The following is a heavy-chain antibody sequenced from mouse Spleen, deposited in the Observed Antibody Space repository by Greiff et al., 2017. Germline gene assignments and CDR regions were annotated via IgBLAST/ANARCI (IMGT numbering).Heavy chain of an antibody. CDR2: ISSGSSTI. CDR3: ARSTMIRGYFDY. Sequence: EVRLVESGGGLVQPGGSRKLSCAASGFTFSSFGMHWVRQAPEKGLEWVAYISSGSSTIYYADTVKGRFTISRDNPKNTLFLQMTSLRSEDTAMYYCARSTMIRGYFDYWGQGTTLTVSS. V-gene: IGHV5-17*02. J-gene: IGHJ2*01. D-gene: IGHD2-4*01. CDR1: GFTFSSFG.